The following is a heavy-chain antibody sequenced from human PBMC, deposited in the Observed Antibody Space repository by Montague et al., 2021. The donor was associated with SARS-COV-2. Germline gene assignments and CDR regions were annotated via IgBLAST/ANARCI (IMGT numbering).Heavy chain of an antibody. CDR3: ERGPRLGAFSLMVDS. D-gene: IGHD3-16*02. CDR1: SGSISSCGYH. Sequence: TLSLTCTVSSGSISSCGYHWSWIRRFPGLALEWIGYIYYSGKTLYNASLKSRVTLAMYTYKSQLSLRLTSVTAADTAVYYCERGPRLGAFSLMVDSWGQGTLVTVSS. J-gene: IGHJ4*02. CDR2: IYYSGKT. V-gene: IGHV4-31*03.